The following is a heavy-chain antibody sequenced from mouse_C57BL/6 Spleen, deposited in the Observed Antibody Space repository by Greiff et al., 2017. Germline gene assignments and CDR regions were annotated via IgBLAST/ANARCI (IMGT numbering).Heavy chain of an antibody. CDR3: APYDYNFSMDY. Sequence: EVQLVESGAELVNPGASVKLSCTASGFNIKDYYMHWVKQRTEQGLEWIGRIDPEDGGTKYDAKFQGKATITADTSSNTAYLQLSSLTSEDTALYYCAPYDYNFSMDYWCQGTSVPVSS. J-gene: IGHJ4*01. CDR2: IDPEDGGT. V-gene: IGHV14-2*01. D-gene: IGHD2-4*01. CDR1: GFNIKDYY.